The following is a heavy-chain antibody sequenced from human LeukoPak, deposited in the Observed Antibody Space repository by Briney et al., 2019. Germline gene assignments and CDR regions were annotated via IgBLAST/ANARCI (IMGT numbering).Heavy chain of an antibody. CDR3: ARVDDVGATQRSFVY. CDR1: GFTFSSYG. Sequence: GGSLRLSCAASGFTFSSYGMHWVRQAPGKGLEWVAVIWYDGSNKYYADSVKGRFTISRDNSKNTLYLQMNSLRAEDTAVYYCARVDDVGATQRSFVYWGQRTLVTVSS. CDR2: IWYDGSNK. V-gene: IGHV3-33*01. D-gene: IGHD1-26*01. J-gene: IGHJ4*02.